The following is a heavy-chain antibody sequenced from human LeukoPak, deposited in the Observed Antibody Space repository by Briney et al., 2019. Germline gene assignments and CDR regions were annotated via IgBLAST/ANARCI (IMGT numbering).Heavy chain of an antibody. Sequence: ASVKVSCXASGGTFSSYAISWVRQAPGQGVEWRGGIIPIFGTANCAQKFQGRVTITTDESTSTAYMELSSLRSEETAVYYCARDAMTMVVTGVDYWGQGTLVTVSS. J-gene: IGHJ4*02. CDR3: ARDAMTMVVTGVDY. CDR2: IIPIFGTA. CDR1: GGTFSSYA. V-gene: IGHV1-69*05. D-gene: IGHD4-23*01.